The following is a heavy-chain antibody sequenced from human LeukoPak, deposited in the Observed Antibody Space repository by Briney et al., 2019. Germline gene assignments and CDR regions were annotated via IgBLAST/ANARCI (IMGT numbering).Heavy chain of an antibody. V-gene: IGHV3-33*01. CDR3: ATTRFLHWLLTGENDY. D-gene: IGHD3-3*01. CDR1: GFTFSSYG. J-gene: IGHJ4*02. Sequence: GGSLRLSCAASGFTFSSYGMHWVRQAPGKGLEWVAVIWFDGSNKYYADSVKGRFTISRDNSKNTLYLQMNSLRAEDTAVYYCATTRFLHWLLTGENDYWGQGILVTVYS. CDR2: IWFDGSNK.